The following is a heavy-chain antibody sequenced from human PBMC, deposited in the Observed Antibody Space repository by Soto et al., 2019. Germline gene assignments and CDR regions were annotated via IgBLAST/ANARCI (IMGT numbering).Heavy chain of an antibody. V-gene: IGHV1-46*01. Sequence: ASVKVSCKASGYTFTSYYMHWVRQAPGQGLEWMGIINPSGGSTSYAQKFQGRVTMTRDTSTSTVYMELSSLRSEDTAVYYCARDFVDRATATIPEYYYYYYGMDVWGQGTTVTVSS. CDR2: INPSGGST. D-gene: IGHD4-17*01. CDR3: ARDFVDRATATIPEYYYYYYGMDV. CDR1: GYTFTSYY. J-gene: IGHJ6*02.